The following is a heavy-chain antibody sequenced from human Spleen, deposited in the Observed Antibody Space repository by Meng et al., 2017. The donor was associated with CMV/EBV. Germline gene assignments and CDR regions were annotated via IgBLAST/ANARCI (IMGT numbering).Heavy chain of an antibody. Sequence: GESLKISCAASGFTFSSYEMNWVRQAPGKGLEWVSYISSSGSTIYYADSVKGRFTISRDNAKNSLYLQMNSLRAEDTAIYYCARDNLEGGPGHYDSSGQTYWGLGTLVTVSS. D-gene: IGHD3-22*01. CDR2: ISSSGSTI. V-gene: IGHV3-48*03. J-gene: IGHJ4*02. CDR3: ARDNLEGGPGHYDSSGQTY. CDR1: GFTFSSYE.